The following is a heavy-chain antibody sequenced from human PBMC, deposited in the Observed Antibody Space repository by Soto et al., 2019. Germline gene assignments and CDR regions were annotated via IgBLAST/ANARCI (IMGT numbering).Heavy chain of an antibody. J-gene: IGHJ4*02. V-gene: IGHV1-18*01. CDR2: ISGFNGNT. CDR3: ARIGVSSGHESPAFDS. Sequence: ASVKVSCKASGYTFNFYGITWVRQAPGQGLEWMGWISGFNGNTNYAADLQGRVTMTTDTSTSTAYMELRGLRSDDTAVYYCARIGVSSGHESPAFDSWGQGTLLTVST. CDR1: GYTFNFYG. D-gene: IGHD3-16*01.